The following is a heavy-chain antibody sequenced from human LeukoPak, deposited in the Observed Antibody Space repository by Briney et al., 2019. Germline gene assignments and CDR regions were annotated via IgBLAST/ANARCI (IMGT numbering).Heavy chain of an antibody. V-gene: IGHV3-23*01. J-gene: IGHJ6*03. Sequence: GGSLRLSCAASGFTFSSYAMSWVRQAPGKGLEWVSGISGSGGRTNYADSVKGRFTISRDNSKNTLYLQMNSLRADDTAVYYCAKERRDGCNRWPDYYYYMDVWGKGTTVTVSS. D-gene: IGHD5-24*01. CDR2: ISGSGGRT. CDR3: AKERRDGCNRWPDYYYYMDV. CDR1: GFTFSSYA.